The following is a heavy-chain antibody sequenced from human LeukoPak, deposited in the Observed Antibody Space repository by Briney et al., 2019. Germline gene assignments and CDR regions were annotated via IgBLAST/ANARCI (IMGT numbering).Heavy chain of an antibody. CDR2: IIPIFGTA. CDR3: ARDRDYDSSGYYHY. D-gene: IGHD3-22*01. J-gene: IGHJ4*02. Sequence: GASVKVSCKASGGTFSSYAISWVRQAPGQGLEWMGGIIPIFGTANYAQKFQGRVTITADESTSTAYMELSSLRSEDTAVYYCARDRDYDSSGYYHYWGQGTLVTVSS. V-gene: IGHV1-69*13. CDR1: GGTFSSYA.